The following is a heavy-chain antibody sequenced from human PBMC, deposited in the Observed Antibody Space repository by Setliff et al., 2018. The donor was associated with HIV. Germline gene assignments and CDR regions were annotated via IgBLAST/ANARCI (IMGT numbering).Heavy chain of an antibody. CDR3: ARVAPSDWAPNEEYWFDP. J-gene: IGHJ5*02. D-gene: IGHD3-9*01. CDR2: INPNSGGT. CDR1: GYTFTGYY. Sequence: GASVKVSCKASGYTFTGYYIHWVRQAPGQGLEWMGWINPNSGGTRYTQKFQGRVTMTRDTSISTAYIELSRLRSDDTAVYYCARVAPSDWAPNEEYWFDPWGQGTLVTVSS. V-gene: IGHV1-2*02.